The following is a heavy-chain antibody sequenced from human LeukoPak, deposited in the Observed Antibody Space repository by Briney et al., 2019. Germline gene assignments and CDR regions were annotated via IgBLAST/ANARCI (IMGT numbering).Heavy chain of an antibody. J-gene: IGHJ4*02. Sequence: PGGSLRLSCAASGFTFSSHWMHWVRQTPGKGLVWVSRIKSDGSSVDYADSVKGRFTISRDNAKNTLYLQMNSLRAEDMAVYYCARGADHGGSYYPDWGQGTRVTVSS. CDR2: IKSDGSSV. CDR1: GFTFSSHW. V-gene: IGHV3-74*01. D-gene: IGHD3-10*01. CDR3: ARGADHGGSYYPD.